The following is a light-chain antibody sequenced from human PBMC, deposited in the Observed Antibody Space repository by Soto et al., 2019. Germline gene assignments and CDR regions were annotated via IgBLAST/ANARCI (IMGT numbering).Light chain of an antibody. J-gene: IGLJ3*02. CDR3: SSYTSSLWV. V-gene: IGLV2-14*01. Sequence: QSALTQPASVSGSPGQSITISCTGTSSDVGGYNYVSWYQQHPGKAPKLMIYEVSSRPSGVSNRFSGSKSGNTASLTISGLHAEDEADYYCSSYTSSLWVFGGGTKVTVL. CDR2: EVS. CDR1: SSDVGGYNY.